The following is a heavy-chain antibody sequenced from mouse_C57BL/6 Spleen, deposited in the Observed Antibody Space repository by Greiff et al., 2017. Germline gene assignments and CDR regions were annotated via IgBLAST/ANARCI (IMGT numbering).Heavy chain of an antibody. V-gene: IGHV1-26*01. Sequence: VQLQQSGPELVKPGASVKISCKASGYTFTDYYMNWVKQSHGKSLEWIGDINPNNGGTSYNQKFKGKATLTVDKSSSTAYMELRSLTSEDSAVYYCARMETYYSNLFDYWGQGTTLTVSA. CDR1: GYTFTDYY. D-gene: IGHD2-5*01. CDR2: INPNNGGT. CDR3: ARMETYYSNLFDY. J-gene: IGHJ2*01.